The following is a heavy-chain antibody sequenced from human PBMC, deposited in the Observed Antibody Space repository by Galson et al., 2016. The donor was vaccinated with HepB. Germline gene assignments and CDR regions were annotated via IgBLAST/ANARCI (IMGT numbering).Heavy chain of an antibody. CDR3: AKVDCGGDCKRFDY. D-gene: IGHD2-21*02. Sequence: SLRLSCAASGFTFSSNAMHWVRQAPGKGLEWVAVISNGGSYKDYADSVKGRFTISRDNSKNIVYVQMSSLRAEDTAVYYCAKVDCGGDCKRFDYWGQGTLVTVSS. J-gene: IGHJ4*02. CDR2: ISNGGSYK. CDR1: GFTFSSNA. V-gene: IGHV3-30*04.